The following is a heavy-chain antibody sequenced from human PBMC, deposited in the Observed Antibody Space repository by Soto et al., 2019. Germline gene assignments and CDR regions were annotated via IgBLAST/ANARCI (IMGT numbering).Heavy chain of an antibody. J-gene: IGHJ4*02. CDR3: AANWNFGLNF. V-gene: IGHV3-11*03. CDR2: ISSSLGDT. CDR1: GFDFSDFH. Sequence: PGGSLRLSCVASGFDFSDFHISWVRQAPGKGLEWISYISSSLGDTDYAESVKGRFTISRDNAKSSVFLEMSDLRSDDTAVYYCAANWNFGLNFWGQGTLVTVSS. D-gene: IGHD1-1*01.